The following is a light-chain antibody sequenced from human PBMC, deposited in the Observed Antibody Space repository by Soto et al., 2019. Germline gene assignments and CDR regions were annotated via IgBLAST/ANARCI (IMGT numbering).Light chain of an antibody. CDR3: SSYTSSSTFV. J-gene: IGLJ1*01. CDR1: SSDVGGYNY. CDR2: DVS. V-gene: IGLV2-14*01. Sequence: QSVLTQPASVSGSPGQAITISCTGTSSDVGGYNYVSWYQQHPGKAPKLMIYDVSNRPSGTSDRFSGSKSGNTASLTISGLQAEDEADYYCSSYTSSSTFVFVTGTKVTVL.